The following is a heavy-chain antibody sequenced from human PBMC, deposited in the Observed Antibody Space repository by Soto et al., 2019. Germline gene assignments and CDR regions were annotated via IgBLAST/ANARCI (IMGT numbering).Heavy chain of an antibody. J-gene: IGHJ6*02. V-gene: IGHV4-30-4*01. CDR1: GGSISSGDYY. Sequence: SETLSLTCTVSGGSISSGDYYWIWIRQPPGKGLEWIGYIYYSGSTYYNPSLKSRVTISVDTSKNQFSLKLSSVTAADTAVYYCARASRRVRGVTLYGMDVWGQGTTVTVSS. D-gene: IGHD3-10*01. CDR2: IYYSGST. CDR3: ARASRRVRGVTLYGMDV.